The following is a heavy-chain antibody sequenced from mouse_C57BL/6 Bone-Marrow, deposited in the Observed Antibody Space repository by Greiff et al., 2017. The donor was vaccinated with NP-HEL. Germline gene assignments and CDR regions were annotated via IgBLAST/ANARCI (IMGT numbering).Heavy chain of an antibody. J-gene: IGHJ4*01. Sequence: EVQLQQSGPVLVKPGASVKMSCKASGYTFTDYYMNWVKQSHGKSLEWIGVINPYNGGTSYNQKFKGKATLTVDKSSSTAYMELNSLTSEDSAVYYCARTDGYYDSYYAMDYWGQGTSVTVSS. V-gene: IGHV1-19*01. CDR3: ARTDGYYDSYYAMDY. CDR1: GYTFTDYY. CDR2: INPYNGGT. D-gene: IGHD2-3*01.